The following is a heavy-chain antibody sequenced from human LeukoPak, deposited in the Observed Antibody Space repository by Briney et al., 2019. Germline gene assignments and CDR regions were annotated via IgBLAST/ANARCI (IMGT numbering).Heavy chain of an antibody. Sequence: GGSLRLSRAASGFTFSSYSMNWVRQAPGKGLEWVSSISSSSSYIYYADSVKGRFTISIDNAKNSLYLQMNSLRAEDTAVYYCAIRGSPMVRNYWGQGTLVTVSS. V-gene: IGHV3-21*01. CDR1: GFTFSSYS. J-gene: IGHJ4*02. CDR3: AIRGSPMVRNY. D-gene: IGHD3-10*01. CDR2: ISSSSSYI.